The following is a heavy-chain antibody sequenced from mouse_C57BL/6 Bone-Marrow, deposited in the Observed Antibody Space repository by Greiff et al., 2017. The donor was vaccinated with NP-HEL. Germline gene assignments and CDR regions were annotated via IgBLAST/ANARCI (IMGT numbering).Heavy chain of an antibody. J-gene: IGHJ1*03. Sequence: VQLQQPGAELVRPGSSVKLSCKASGYTFTSYWMHWVKQRPIQGLEWIGNIDPSDSETHYNQKFKDKATLTVDKSSSTAYMQLSSLTSEDSAVYYCARRGLRRGYFDVWGTGTTVTVSS. CDR2: IDPSDSET. CDR1: GYTFTSYW. D-gene: IGHD1-1*01. V-gene: IGHV1-52*01. CDR3: ARRGLRRGYFDV.